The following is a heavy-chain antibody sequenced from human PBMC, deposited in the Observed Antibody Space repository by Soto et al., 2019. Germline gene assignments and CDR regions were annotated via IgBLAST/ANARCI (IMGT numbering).Heavy chain of an antibody. V-gene: IGHV1-18*01. D-gene: IGHD5-12*01. CDR3: ARDYQRWLQKPPGY. J-gene: IGHJ4*02. Sequence: RASVKVSCKASGYTFTSYGISWVRQAPGQGLEWMGWISAYNGNTNYAQKLQGRVTMTTDTSTSTAYMELRSLRSDDTAVYYCARDYQRWLQKPPGYWGQGTLVTVSS. CDR2: ISAYNGNT. CDR1: GYTFTSYG.